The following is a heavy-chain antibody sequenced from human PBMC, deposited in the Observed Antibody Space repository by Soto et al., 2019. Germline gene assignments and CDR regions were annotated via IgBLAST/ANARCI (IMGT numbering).Heavy chain of an antibody. CDR1: GFTFSSYA. Sequence: GGSLRLSCAASGFTFSSYAMSWVRQAPGKGLEWVSIISGSGGSTYYADSVKGRFTISRDNAKNSLYLQMNSLRDEDTAVYYCARDSSPYYDFWSGFYTYFDYWGQGALVTVSS. CDR3: ARDSSPYYDFWSGFYTYFDY. J-gene: IGHJ4*02. D-gene: IGHD3-3*01. V-gene: IGHV3-23*01. CDR2: ISGSGGST.